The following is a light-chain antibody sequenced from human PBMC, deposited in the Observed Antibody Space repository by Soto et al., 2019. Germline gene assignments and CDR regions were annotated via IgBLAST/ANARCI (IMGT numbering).Light chain of an antibody. Sequence: EIVLTQSPGTLSLSPGERATLSCRASQSVSSNYLAWYQQKTGQTPRLLIYIASSRAPGIPDRFSGSGSGTHFTLTISRVEPEDFAVYYCQQYGSSPWTFGQGTKGEIK. CDR2: IAS. V-gene: IGKV3-20*01. CDR3: QQYGSSPWT. J-gene: IGKJ1*01. CDR1: QSVSSNY.